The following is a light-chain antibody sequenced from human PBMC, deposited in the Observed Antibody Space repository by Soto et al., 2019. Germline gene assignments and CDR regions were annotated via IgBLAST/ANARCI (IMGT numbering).Light chain of an antibody. V-gene: IGLV4-60*02. CDR1: SGHSSYI. J-gene: IGLJ2*01. CDR2: LEDSGSY. CDR3: ETWDSNTVV. Sequence: QSVLTQPSSASASLGPSVTLTCTLSSGHSSYIIAWHQQQPGRAPRYLMKLEDSGSYNKGSAVPDRCSGSSSGADRYLTLPLPSYEDEADNYRETWDSNTVVFGGGTKVTVL.